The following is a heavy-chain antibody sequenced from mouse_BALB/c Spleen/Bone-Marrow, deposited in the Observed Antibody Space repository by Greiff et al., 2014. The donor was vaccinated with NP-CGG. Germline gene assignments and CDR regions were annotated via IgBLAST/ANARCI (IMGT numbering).Heavy chain of an antibody. CDR1: GYTFTGYW. D-gene: IGHD2-4*01. CDR2: IDPSDSYT. V-gene: IGHV1S127*01. Sequence: VKLMESGAELVKPGASVKMSCKASGYTFTGYWMHWVKQRPGQGLEWIGTIDPSDSYTSYNQKFKGKATLTVDTSSSTAYMQLSSLTSEDSAVYYCTRNDYDGFAYWGQGTLVTVSA. J-gene: IGHJ3*01. CDR3: TRNDYDGFAY.